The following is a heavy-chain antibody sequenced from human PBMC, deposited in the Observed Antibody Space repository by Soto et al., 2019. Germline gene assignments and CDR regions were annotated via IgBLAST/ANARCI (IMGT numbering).Heavy chain of an antibody. D-gene: IGHD4-4*01. V-gene: IGHV5-51*01. CDR3: ARHEQFYYYYYGMDV. CDR1: GYSFTTYW. CDR2: INPGDSDI. J-gene: IGHJ6*02. Sequence: GESLKISCKASGYSFTTYWIAWVRQMPGKGLEWMGIINPGDSDIRYSPSFQGQVTISADNSISTAYLQWSRLKASDTAMYYCARHEQFYYYYYGMDVWGQGTAVTVSS.